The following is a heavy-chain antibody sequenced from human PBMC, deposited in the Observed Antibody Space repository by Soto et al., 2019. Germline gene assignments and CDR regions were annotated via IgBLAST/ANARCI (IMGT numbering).Heavy chain of an antibody. Sequence: QVQLVQSGAEVKKPGSSVKVSCKASGGTFSSYAISWVRQAPGQGLEWMGGIIPIFGTANYAQKFQGRVTITADESTSTAYMELSSLRSEDTAVYYCARDRGTRGYSGYSPYYYYGMDVWGQGTTVTDSS. CDR1: GGTFSSYA. J-gene: IGHJ6*02. CDR3: ARDRGTRGYSGYSPYYYYGMDV. V-gene: IGHV1-69*01. D-gene: IGHD5-12*01. CDR2: IIPIFGTA.